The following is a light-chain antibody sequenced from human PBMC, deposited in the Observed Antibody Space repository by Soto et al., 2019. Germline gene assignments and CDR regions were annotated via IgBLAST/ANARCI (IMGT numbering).Light chain of an antibody. V-gene: IGKV3-20*01. J-gene: IGKJ4*01. CDR3: QQYGSSPLT. Sequence: EIVLTQSPCTLSLSPGERATLSCRASQSVSSSYLAWYQQKPGQAPKVLIYRASSRATGIPDRFSGSGSGTDFTLTISGLEPEDFAVYYCQQYGSSPLTFGGGTKVDIK. CDR2: RAS. CDR1: QSVSSSY.